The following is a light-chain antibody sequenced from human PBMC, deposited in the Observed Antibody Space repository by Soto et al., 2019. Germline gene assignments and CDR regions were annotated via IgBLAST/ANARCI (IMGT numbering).Light chain of an antibody. V-gene: IGLV2-14*01. CDR2: EVS. J-gene: IGLJ3*02. CDR1: SRDVDGYNY. Sequence: QSALTQPASVSGSPGQSITISCTGTSRDVDGYNYVSWYQQHPGKAPKLMIYEVSNRPSGVSNRFAGSKSGNTASLTISGLQTEDEADYYCSSFTSINTWVFGGGTKLTVL. CDR3: SSFTSINTWV.